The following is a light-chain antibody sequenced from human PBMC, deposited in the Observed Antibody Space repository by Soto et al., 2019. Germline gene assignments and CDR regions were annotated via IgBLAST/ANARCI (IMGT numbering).Light chain of an antibody. CDR2: GAS. CDR1: QSVSNNY. V-gene: IGKV3-20*01. CDR3: QQYSSLWT. J-gene: IGKJ1*01. Sequence: GLAQPPCTLAWSPGERATLSCRTSQSVSNNYLAWYQQKPGQAPRLLIYGASSRATGIPDRLSGSGSGTDVAVTISRLEPEDFAVDYCQQYSSLWTLDQATKVDIK.